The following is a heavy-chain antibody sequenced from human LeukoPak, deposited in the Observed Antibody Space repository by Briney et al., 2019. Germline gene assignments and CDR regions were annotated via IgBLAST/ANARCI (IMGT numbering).Heavy chain of an antibody. CDR2: ISSSGSTI. V-gene: IGHV3-48*03. Sequence: PGGSLRLSCAAPGFTFSSYEMNWVRQAPGKGLEWVSYISSSGSTIYYADSVKGRFTISRDNAKNSLYLQMNSLRAEDTAVYYCASYDSSGYYYSYFDYWGQGTLVTVSS. CDR1: GFTFSSYE. D-gene: IGHD3-22*01. CDR3: ASYDSSGYYYSYFDY. J-gene: IGHJ4*02.